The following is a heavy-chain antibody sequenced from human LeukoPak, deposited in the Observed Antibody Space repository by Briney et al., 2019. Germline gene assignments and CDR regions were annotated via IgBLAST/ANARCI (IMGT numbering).Heavy chain of an antibody. D-gene: IGHD6-13*01. CDR3: TRRWQRRYYMDV. CDR1: GESFSGYY. Sequence: KPSETLSLTCAVYGESFSGYYLTWVRQPPGKGLEWIGDINHSGRTTYNPSLKSRAIISVDTSKNLFSLNLTSVTAADTAVYYCTRRWQRRYYMDVWGKGTTVAVSS. V-gene: IGHV4-34*01. CDR2: INHSGRT. J-gene: IGHJ6*03.